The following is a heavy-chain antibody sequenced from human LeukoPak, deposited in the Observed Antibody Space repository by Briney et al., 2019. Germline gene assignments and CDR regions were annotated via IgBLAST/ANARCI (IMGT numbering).Heavy chain of an antibody. CDR1: GGAISSYY. Sequence: SETLSLTCTVSGGAISSYYWSWIRQSPGKGLEWIGYIYYSGGTKYNPSLMSRVTISVDRAQNQFSLTLTSVTAADTAVYYCARAGLYDSSGYYMDSWGQGTLVIVSS. D-gene: IGHD3-22*01. CDR2: IYYSGGT. V-gene: IGHV4-59*01. J-gene: IGHJ4*02. CDR3: ARAGLYDSSGYYMDS.